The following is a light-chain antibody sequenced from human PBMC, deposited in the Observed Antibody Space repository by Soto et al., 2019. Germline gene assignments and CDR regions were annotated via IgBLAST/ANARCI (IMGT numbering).Light chain of an antibody. J-gene: IGKJ4*01. CDR1: QRISNY. V-gene: IGKV1-39*01. CDR2: AAS. Sequence: DMEMTQSPSSLSASVGDRVTITCRASQRISNYLNWYQHKPGKVPKLLIYAASSLQSGVPTRFSGSGSGTDFTLTINSLQPEDCATYYCQQSDGTPLTFGGGTKVEIK. CDR3: QQSDGTPLT.